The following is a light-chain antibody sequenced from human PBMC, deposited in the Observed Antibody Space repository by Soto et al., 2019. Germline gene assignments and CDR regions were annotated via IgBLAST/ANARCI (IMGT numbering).Light chain of an antibody. J-gene: IGLJ1*01. V-gene: IGLV2-14*01. CDR3: SSYTSSSHV. CDR1: SSDVGGYNY. Sequence: QSALTQPASVSGSPGQSSTISCTGTSSDVGGYNYVSWYQQHPGKAPKLMIYEVSNRPSGVSNRFSGSKSGNTASLTISGLQAEDEADYYCSSYTSSSHVFGPVTKLTVL. CDR2: EVS.